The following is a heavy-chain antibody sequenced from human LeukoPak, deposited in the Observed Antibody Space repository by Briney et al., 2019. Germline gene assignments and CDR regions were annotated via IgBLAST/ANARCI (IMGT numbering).Heavy chain of an antibody. CDR2: IKSKTDGGTT. J-gene: IGHJ6*02. CDR3: TTLPGGYYYYYGMDV. D-gene: IGHD3-16*01. CDR1: GFTFSNAW. V-gene: IGHV3-15*01. Sequence: PGESLRLSCAASGFTFSNAWMSWVRQAPGKGLEWVGRIKSKTDGGTTDYAAPVKGRFTISRDDSKNTLYLQMNSLKTEDTAVYYCTTLPGGYYYYYGMDVWGQGTTVTVSS.